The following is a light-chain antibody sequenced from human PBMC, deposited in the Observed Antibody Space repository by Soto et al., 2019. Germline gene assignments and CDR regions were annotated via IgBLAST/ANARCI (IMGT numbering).Light chain of an antibody. Sequence: IQITQSPSTLSSXVGXIXXXXCRASQSIRSWLAWYQQKPGKAPRLLIYKASSLESGVPSRFSGSGSGTEFTLTISSLQPDDSATYYCQQYDGYCTCGGATKV. CDR1: QSIRSW. CDR3: QQYDGYCT. CDR2: KAS. J-gene: IGKJ4*01. V-gene: IGKV1-5*03.